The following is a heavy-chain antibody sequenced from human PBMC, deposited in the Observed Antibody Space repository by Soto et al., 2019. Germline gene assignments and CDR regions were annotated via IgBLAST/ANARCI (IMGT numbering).Heavy chain of an antibody. D-gene: IGHD1-26*01. CDR1: GFTFSSYA. V-gene: IGHV3-23*01. J-gene: IGHJ6*02. CDR3: ARHVWENTYRYYGMDI. CDR2: ISGSGGTT. Sequence: GGSLRLSCAASGFTFSSYAMTWVRQAPGKRLEWVSGISGSGGTTSYTGSVKGRFTISRDNSKKTLFLEMKSLGVEDTAVYFCARHVWENTYRYYGMDIWGLGTTVTVSS.